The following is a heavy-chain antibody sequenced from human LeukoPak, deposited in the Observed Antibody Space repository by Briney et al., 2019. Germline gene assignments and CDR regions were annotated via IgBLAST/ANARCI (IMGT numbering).Heavy chain of an antibody. CDR3: ATVNIVGATGGPDAFDI. V-gene: IGHV1-18*01. Sequence: GASVKVSCKASGYTFTSYGISWVRQAPGQGLEWVGWISAYNGNTNYAQKLQGRVAVTTDTSTSTAYMELRSLRSDDTAVYYCATVNIVGATGGPDAFDIWGQGTMVTVSS. CDR2: ISAYNGNT. J-gene: IGHJ3*02. D-gene: IGHD1-26*01. CDR1: GYTFTSYG.